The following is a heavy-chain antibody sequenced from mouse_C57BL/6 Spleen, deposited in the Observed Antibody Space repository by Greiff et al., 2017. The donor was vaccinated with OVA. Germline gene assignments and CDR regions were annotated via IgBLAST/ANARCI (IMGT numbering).Heavy chain of an antibody. V-gene: IGHV1-76*01. CDR3: ARNDGLDY. D-gene: IGHD2-3*01. CDR2: IYPGSGNT. CDR1: GYTFTDYY. Sequence: QVQLKQSGAELVRPGASVKLSCKASGYTFTDYYINRVKQRPGQGLEWIARIYPGSGNTYYNEKFKGKATLTAEKSSSTAYMQLSSLTSEDSAVYFCARNDGLDYWGQGTTLTVSS. J-gene: IGHJ2*01.